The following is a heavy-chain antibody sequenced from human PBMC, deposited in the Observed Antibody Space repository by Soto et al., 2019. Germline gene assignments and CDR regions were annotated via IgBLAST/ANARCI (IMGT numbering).Heavy chain of an antibody. Sequence: GASVKVSCKASGFTFPSSAVQWVRQARGQRLEWIGWIVVGSGNTNSAQKFQERVTFTRDMSTSTVYMEMNSLRVEDTALYYCARDGIGSVAFWGYLDYWGQGTLVTVSS. V-gene: IGHV1-58*01. CDR1: GFTFPSSA. CDR2: IVVGSGNT. CDR3: ARDGIGSVAFWGYLDY. D-gene: IGHD3-16*01. J-gene: IGHJ4*02.